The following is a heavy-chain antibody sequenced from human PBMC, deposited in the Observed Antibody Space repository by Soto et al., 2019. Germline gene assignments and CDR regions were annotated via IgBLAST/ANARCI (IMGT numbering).Heavy chain of an antibody. Sequence: VHLVQSGADGRKSGSSVRVSCTASGGGPLSNDAISWVRQAPGQGLEWLGRISPFFGTTDYSQIFQGRLTMTADASTGTVYMDLRSLKSDDTAVYYCAREVVTETTWGSFDSWGQGTLVTVSS. D-gene: IGHD2-21*02. J-gene: IGHJ4*02. V-gene: IGHV1-69*01. CDR2: ISPFFGTT. CDR3: AREVVTETTWGSFDS. CDR1: GGGPLSNDA.